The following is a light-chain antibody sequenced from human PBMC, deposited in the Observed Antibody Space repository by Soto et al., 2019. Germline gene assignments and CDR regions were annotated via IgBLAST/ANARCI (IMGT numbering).Light chain of an antibody. CDR3: QHYNSYPPWT. J-gene: IGKJ1*01. V-gene: IGKV1-5*03. CDR2: RAS. CDR1: QSINSW. Sequence: DIQMTQSPSTLSASVGDRVTITCRASQSINSWLAWHQQEPGKAPKLLIYRASTLQSGVPSRFSGSGSGTEFTRTISSLQPDDFATFYCQHYNSYPPWTFGQGLKVEIK.